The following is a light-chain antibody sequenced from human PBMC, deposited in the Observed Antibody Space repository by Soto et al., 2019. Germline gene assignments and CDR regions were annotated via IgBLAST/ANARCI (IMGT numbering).Light chain of an antibody. J-gene: IGKJ1*01. CDR1: QSVSSD. V-gene: IGKV3-15*01. CDR2: GAS. Sequence: IVLTQSPGTLSLSPGERATLSCRASQSVSSDLAWYHQKPGQAPRLLSYGASTRATGIPARFSGSGSGTDFTLTINSLQSEDFAVYYCQQYNNWPRTFGQGTKVDIK. CDR3: QQYNNWPRT.